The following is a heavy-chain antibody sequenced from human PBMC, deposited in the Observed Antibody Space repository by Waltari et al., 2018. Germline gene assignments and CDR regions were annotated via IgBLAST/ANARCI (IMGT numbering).Heavy chain of an antibody. CDR2: VDPEDGET. CDR1: GYTFTDYY. D-gene: IGHD1-26*01. J-gene: IGHJ4*02. CDR3: ATGGESGSYLYFDY. V-gene: IGHV1-69-2*01. Sequence: EVQLVQSGAEVKKPGATVKISCKASGYTFTDYYMPWVQQAPGKGLEWMGRVDPEDGETIYAEKFQCRVTITADTSTDTAYMELSSLRSEDTAVYYCATGGESGSYLYFDYWGQGTLVTVSS.